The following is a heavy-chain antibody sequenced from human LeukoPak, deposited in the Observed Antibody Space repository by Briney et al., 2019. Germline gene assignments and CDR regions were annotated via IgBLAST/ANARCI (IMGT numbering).Heavy chain of an antibody. CDR2: INSDGSST. Sequence: PGGSLRLSCAASGFTFSSYWMHWVRQAPGTGLGWVSRINSDGSSTSYADSVKGRFTSSRDNAKNTLYLQMNSLRAEDTAVYYCARDQSYYYAPWGQGTLVTVSS. J-gene: IGHJ5*02. D-gene: IGHD3-10*01. V-gene: IGHV3-74*01. CDR1: GFTFSSYW. CDR3: ARDQSYYYAP.